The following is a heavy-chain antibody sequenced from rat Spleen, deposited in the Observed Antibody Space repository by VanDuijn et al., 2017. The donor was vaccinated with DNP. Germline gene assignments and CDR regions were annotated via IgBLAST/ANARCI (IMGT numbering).Heavy chain of an antibody. CDR3: VRWNSAQFDY. Sequence: EVQLVESGGGLVQPGRSLKLSCAASGFTFSAYYMAWVRQAPAKGLEWVAYIGSPAYAPYYTDSVKGRFAISRDNAKSTLYLQMNSVRSEDMATSYCVRWNSAQFDYWGQGVMGTVSS. CDR2: IGSPAYAP. D-gene: IGHD4-3*01. V-gene: IGHV5-22*01. J-gene: IGHJ2*01. CDR1: GFTFSAYY.